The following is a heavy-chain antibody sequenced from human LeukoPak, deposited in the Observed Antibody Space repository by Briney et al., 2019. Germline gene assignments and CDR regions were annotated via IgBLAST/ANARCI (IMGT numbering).Heavy chain of an antibody. CDR3: ARGRHTAKYFDY. V-gene: IGHV3-74*01. D-gene: IGHD5-18*01. CDR1: GFAFGDNW. CDR2: MNSDGRST. Sequence: PGGSLRHSCAASGFAFGDNWMHWVRQAPGKGLVWVSRMNSDGRSTYYADSVKGRFTISRDNAKNTLYLQMSSLRAEDTAVYYCARGRHTAKYFDYWGQGTLVTVSS. J-gene: IGHJ4*02.